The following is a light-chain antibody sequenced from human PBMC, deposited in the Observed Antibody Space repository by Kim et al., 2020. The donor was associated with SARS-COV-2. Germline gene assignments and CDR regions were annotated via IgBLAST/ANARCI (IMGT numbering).Light chain of an antibody. J-gene: IGLJ2*01. Sequence: GQSVTISCTGTSRDIGGYNYVSWYQQHPGKAPKLMIYEVTKRPSGVPDRFSGSKSGNTASLIVSGLQAEDEADYYCSSYTGSNKVLFGGGTKLTVL. CDR1: SRDIGGYNY. CDR2: EVT. V-gene: IGLV2-8*01. CDR3: SSYTGSNKVL.